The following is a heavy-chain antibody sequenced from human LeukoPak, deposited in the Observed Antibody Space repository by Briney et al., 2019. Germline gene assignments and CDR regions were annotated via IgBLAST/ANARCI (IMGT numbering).Heavy chain of an antibody. CDR1: GGSFSGYY. V-gene: IGHV4-34*01. CDR2: INHSGST. J-gene: IGHJ6*02. Sequence: PSETLSLTCAVYGGSFSGYYWSWIRQPPGKGLEWIGEINHSGSTNYNPSLKSRVTISVDTSKNQLSLKLSSVTAADTAVYYCARGSLLYYYYYGMDVWGQGTTVTVSS. CDR3: ARGSLLYYYYYGMDV.